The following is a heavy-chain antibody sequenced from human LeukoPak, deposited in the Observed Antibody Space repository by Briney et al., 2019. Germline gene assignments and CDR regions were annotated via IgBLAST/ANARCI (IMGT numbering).Heavy chain of an antibody. V-gene: IGHV4-4*07. CDR1: GGSISSYY. CDR2: IYTSGST. J-gene: IGHJ4*02. CDR3: AGDFDSGSYRFDY. D-gene: IGHD3-10*01. Sequence: SETLTLTCTVSGGSISSYYWSWIRQPAGKGLEWIGRIYTSGSTNYNPSLKSRLTMSLDTSKNQFSLRLSSVTAADTAVYYCAGDFDSGSYRFDYWGQGILVTVSS.